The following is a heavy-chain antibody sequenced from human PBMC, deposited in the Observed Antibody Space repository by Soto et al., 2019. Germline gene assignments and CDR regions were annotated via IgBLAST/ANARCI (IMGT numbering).Heavy chain of an antibody. CDR2: VNDSGNS. J-gene: IGHJ5*02. V-gene: IGHV4-34*01. CDR1: GGSFSGYY. Sequence: QVQLHQWGAGQLRASETLSLTCGVSGGSFSGYYWSWIRQPPGKGLEWIGEVNDSGNSNYNPSLKRRVVISVDTPKNEFSLKMNTVTAADTGVYYCARVRRWLPEEMVDLWGQGALVNVS. CDR3: ARVRRWLPEEMVDL. D-gene: IGHD5-12*01.